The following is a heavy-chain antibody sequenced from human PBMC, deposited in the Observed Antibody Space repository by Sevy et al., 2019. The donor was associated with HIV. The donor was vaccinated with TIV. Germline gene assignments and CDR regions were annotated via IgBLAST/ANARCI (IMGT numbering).Heavy chain of an antibody. CDR3: AREAVLNGGVSVSYGMDV. Sequence: GGSLRLSCATSGFSFSRSPMHWVRQAPGKGLEWVAVMSYNGNKKYNEDSVKGRFTISRDDPRNTLDLQMNSLKVEDTSVYYCAREAVLNGGVSVSYGMDVWGQGTTVTVSS. J-gene: IGHJ6*02. CDR2: MSYNGNKK. V-gene: IGHV3-30*04. CDR1: GFSFSRSP. D-gene: IGHD3-16*02.